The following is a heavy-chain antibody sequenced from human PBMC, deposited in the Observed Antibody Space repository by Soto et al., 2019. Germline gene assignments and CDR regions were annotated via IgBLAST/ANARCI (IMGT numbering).Heavy chain of an antibody. CDR2: IYYSGST. D-gene: IGHD2-2*01. J-gene: IGHJ6*03. V-gene: IGHV4-59*08. CDR1: GGSISSYY. Sequence: SETLSLTCTVSGGSISSYYWSWIRQPPGKGLEWIGYIYYSGSTNYNPSLKSRVTISVDTSKNQFSLKLSSVTAADTAVYYCARLGYCSSTSCYEWFQYYYYMDVWGKGTTVTVSS. CDR3: ARLGYCSSTSCYEWFQYYYYMDV.